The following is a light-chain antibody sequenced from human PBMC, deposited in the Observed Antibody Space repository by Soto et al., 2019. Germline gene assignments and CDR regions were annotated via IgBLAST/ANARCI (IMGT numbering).Light chain of an antibody. V-gene: IGKV1-33*01. Sequence: DIQMTQSPSSLAASVGDRVTITCRASQDIKNYLNCYQQKPGKAPKLLIYDASNLEIGVPSRFSGSGSGTHFIFTIDSLQPEDIATYYCQQYDHFVTFGGGTKVEF. CDR2: DAS. J-gene: IGKJ4*01. CDR1: QDIKNY. CDR3: QQYDHFVT.